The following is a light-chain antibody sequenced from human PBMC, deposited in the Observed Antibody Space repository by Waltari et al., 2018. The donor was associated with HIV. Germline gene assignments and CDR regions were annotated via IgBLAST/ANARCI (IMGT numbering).Light chain of an antibody. CDR3: ASYTSSSTWV. V-gene: IGLV2-14*01. J-gene: IGLJ2*01. CDR1: SSDVGGYNY. Sequence: QSALTQPASVSGSPGQSITISCTGTSSDVGGYNYVSWYQQHPGKAPKLIIFEASNRPSGVSHRFSGSKSDNTASRTISGLQAEDEADYYCASYTSSSTWVFGGGTKVTVL. CDR2: EAS.